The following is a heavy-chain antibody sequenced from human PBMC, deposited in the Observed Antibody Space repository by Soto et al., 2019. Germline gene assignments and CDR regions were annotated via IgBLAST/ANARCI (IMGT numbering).Heavy chain of an antibody. CDR3: ARYDSGYCSSTSCYGVRFDP. CDR2: IYYSGST. CDR1: GGSISSSSYY. V-gene: IGHV4-39*01. J-gene: IGHJ5*02. Sequence: QLQLQESGPGLVKPSETLSLTCTVSGGSISSSSYYWGWIRQPPGKGLEWIGSIYYSGSTYYNPSLKSRVTISVDTSKNQFSLKLSSVTAADTSVYYCARYDSGYCSSTSCYGVRFDPWGQGTLVTVSS. D-gene: IGHD2-2*01.